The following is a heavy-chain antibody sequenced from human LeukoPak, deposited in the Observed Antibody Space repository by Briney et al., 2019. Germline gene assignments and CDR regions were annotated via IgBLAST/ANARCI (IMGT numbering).Heavy chain of an antibody. D-gene: IGHD5-18*01. CDR3: ARVFVDTAMVIGY. J-gene: IGHJ4*02. CDR1: GGTFSSYA. Sequence: ASVKVSCKASGGTFSSYAISWVRQAPGQGLEWMGWISAYNGNTNYAQKLQGRVTMATDTSTSTAYMELRSLRSDDTAVYYCARVFVDTAMVIGYWGQGTLVTVSS. CDR2: ISAYNGNT. V-gene: IGHV1-18*01.